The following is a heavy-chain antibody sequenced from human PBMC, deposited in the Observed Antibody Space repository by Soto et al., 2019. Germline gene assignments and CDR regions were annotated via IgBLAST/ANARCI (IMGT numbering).Heavy chain of an antibody. CDR2: FYHTGST. CDR1: GGSISSSDSY. CDR3: ARGRYCIGGTCRYFAS. J-gene: IGHJ4*02. Sequence: QVQLQESGPGLVKPSQTLSLTCAVPGGSISSSDSYWTWIRQPPGKGLEWVGLFYHTGSTSYNPSLKRRITLSRDTSNNQFSRSLTSVTAADTAVYYCARGRYCIGGTCRYFASWGQGTLVTVSS. D-gene: IGHD2-15*01. V-gene: IGHV4-30-4*01.